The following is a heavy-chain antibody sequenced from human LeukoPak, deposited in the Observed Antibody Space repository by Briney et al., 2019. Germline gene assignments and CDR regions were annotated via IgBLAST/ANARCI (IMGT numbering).Heavy chain of an antibody. Sequence: ASVKVSCKASGYTFTGYYMHWVRQAPGQGLEWMGGISAYNGNTNYAQNLQGRVTMTTGTSTSTASMELRSLRSDDTAVYYCARVRFTVDYGDFVDYWGQGTLVTVSS. CDR3: ARVRFTVDYGDFVDY. V-gene: IGHV1-18*04. CDR1: GYTFTGYY. J-gene: IGHJ4*02. CDR2: ISAYNGNT. D-gene: IGHD4-17*01.